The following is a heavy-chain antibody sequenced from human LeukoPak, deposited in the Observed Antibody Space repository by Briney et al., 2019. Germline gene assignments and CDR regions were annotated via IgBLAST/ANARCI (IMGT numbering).Heavy chain of an antibody. Sequence: ASVKVSCKTSGYTFSNFAINWVRQAPGQGLEWMGWISGNNDNPNYGQKFQGRFTVTTDSSTSTAYMELRNLRFDDTAVYYCARDGTSTDDYWGQGTLVTVSS. CDR3: ARDGTSTDDY. J-gene: IGHJ4*02. CDR1: GYTFSNFA. V-gene: IGHV1-18*01. CDR2: ISGNNDNP. D-gene: IGHD2-2*01.